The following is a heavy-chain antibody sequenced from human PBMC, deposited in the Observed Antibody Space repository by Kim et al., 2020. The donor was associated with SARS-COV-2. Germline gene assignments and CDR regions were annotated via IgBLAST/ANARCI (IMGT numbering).Heavy chain of an antibody. CDR3: ARVYVFSKWLLQL. Sequence: YAQKFQGRVTMTRDTSTSTVYMELSSLRSEDTAVYYCARVYVFSKWLLQLWGQGTLVTVSS. J-gene: IGHJ4*02. V-gene: IGHV1-46*01. D-gene: IGHD3-22*01.